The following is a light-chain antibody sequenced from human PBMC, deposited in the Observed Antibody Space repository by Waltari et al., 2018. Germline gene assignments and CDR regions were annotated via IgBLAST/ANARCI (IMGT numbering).Light chain of an antibody. V-gene: IGLV3-10*01. CDR2: EDT. J-gene: IGLJ1*01. CDR1: ELPRKY. CDR3: YSSDSTGLRV. Sequence: SYELTQTPSVSVSPGQTARITCSGHELPRKYAYWFQQKSGQAPRLVIYEDTKRPSGFPGRFSGSSSGTVATLTITGAQVDDEADCYCYSSDSTGLRVFGGGTTVVVL.